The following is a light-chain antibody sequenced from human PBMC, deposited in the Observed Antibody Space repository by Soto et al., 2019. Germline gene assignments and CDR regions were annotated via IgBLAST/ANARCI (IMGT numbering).Light chain of an antibody. Sequence: EIAMTQSPVTLSASPGERVTLSCRASQSVNINLAWYQQRPGQAPRVLIYGASNRASGIPDRFSGSGSGTAFTITITSLEPDEFALYYCQPYRDWPPLSFGGGTRVAIK. CDR1: QSVNIN. CDR3: QPYRDWPPLS. J-gene: IGKJ4*01. V-gene: IGKV3D-15*01. CDR2: GAS.